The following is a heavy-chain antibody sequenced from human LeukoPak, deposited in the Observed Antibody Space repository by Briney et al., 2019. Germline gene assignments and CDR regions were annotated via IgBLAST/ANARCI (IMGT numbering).Heavy chain of an antibody. CDR1: GYTFTGYY. CDR2: INPNSGGT. V-gene: IGHV1-2*02. D-gene: IGHD6-13*01. J-gene: IGHJ5*02. Sequence: ASVKVSCKASGYTFTGYYMHWVRQAPGQGLEWMGWINPNSGGTNYAQRFQGRVTMTTDTSTSTAYMELRSLRSDDTAVYYCAGYSADNWFDPWGQGTLVTVSS. CDR3: AGYSADNWFDP.